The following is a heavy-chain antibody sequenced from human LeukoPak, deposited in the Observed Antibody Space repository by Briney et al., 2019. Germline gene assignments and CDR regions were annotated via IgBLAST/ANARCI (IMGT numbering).Heavy chain of an antibody. CDR1: GFTFNSYT. CDR3: AKGLRGIYDY. D-gene: IGHD1-26*01. V-gene: IGHV3-23*01. J-gene: IGHJ4*02. Sequence: PGGSLRPSCAASGFTFNSYTMTWVRQAPENGLEWVSSISDSGVSTYYADSVKGRFTISRDNSKNTLYLQMNSLRAEDTAVYYCAKGLRGIYDYWGQGTLVTVSS. CDR2: ISDSGVST.